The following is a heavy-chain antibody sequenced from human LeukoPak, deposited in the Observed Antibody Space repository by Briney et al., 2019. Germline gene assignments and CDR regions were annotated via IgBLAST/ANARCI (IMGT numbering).Heavy chain of an antibody. CDR2: IYYSGST. CDR3: ARDKTYYCDSSDFDAFDI. D-gene: IGHD3-22*01. CDR1: GGSISSSSYY. Sequence: SETLSLTCTVSGGSISSSSYYWGWIRQPPGKGLEWIGSIYYSGSTYYNPSLKSRVTISVDTSKNQFSLKLSSVTAADTAVYYCARDKTYYCDSSDFDAFDIWGQGTMVTVSS. J-gene: IGHJ3*02. V-gene: IGHV4-39*07.